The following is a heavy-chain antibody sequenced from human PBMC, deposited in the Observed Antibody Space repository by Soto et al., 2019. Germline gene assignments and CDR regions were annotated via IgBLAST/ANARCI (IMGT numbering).Heavy chain of an antibody. D-gene: IGHD3-22*01. J-gene: IGHJ6*02. Sequence: SETLSLTCTVSGGSVSSGSYYWSWIRQPPGKGLEWIGYIYYSGSTNYNPSLKSRVTISVDTSKNQFSLKLSSVTAADTAVYYCARDRGGYYSKSDYYYYGMDVWGQGTTVTVSS. V-gene: IGHV4-61*01. CDR1: GGSVSSGSYY. CDR3: ARDRGGYYSKSDYYYYGMDV. CDR2: IYYSGST.